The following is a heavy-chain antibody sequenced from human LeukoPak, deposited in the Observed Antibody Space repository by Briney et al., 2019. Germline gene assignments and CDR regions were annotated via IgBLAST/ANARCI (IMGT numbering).Heavy chain of an antibody. D-gene: IGHD4-23*01. CDR3: ARGDYGGKPDY. Sequence: ASVKVCGTAAGSTFTTYGITWVRQAPGQGLEWVRWFSGYNGNTIYAQKRQGRVTMTTDTSTSTAYMELRGLRSDDSSVYCCARGDYGGKPDYWGQGTLVTVSS. J-gene: IGHJ4*02. CDR2: FSGYNGNT. CDR1: GSTFTTYG. V-gene: IGHV1-18*01.